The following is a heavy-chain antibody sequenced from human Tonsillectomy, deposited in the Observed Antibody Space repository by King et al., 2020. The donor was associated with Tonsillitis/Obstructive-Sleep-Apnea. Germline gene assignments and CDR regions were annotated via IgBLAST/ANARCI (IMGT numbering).Heavy chain of an antibody. J-gene: IGHJ4*02. CDR2: IRSKANSYAT. Sequence: VQLVESGGGLVQPGGSLKLSCAASGFTFSGSAMHWVRQASGKGLEWVGRIRSKANSYATAYAASVKGRFTISRDDSKNTAYLQMNSLKTEDTAVYYCTRPYYDYVWGSYRYITDYWGQGTLVTVSS. CDR3: TRPYYDYVWGSYRYITDY. CDR1: GFTFSGSA. D-gene: IGHD3-16*02. V-gene: IGHV3-73*01.